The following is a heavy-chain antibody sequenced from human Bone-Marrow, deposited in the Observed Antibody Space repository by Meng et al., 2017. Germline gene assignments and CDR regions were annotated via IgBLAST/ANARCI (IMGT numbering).Heavy chain of an antibody. D-gene: IGHD6-13*01. J-gene: IGHJ3*02. CDR2: ISGSGATA. CDR3: AKAVTDRSGSWRYAFDI. CDR1: GSTFTAYA. Sequence: GGSLRLSCAASGSTFTAYAMSWVRQAPGKGLEWVSAISGSGATAYYADSVKGRFTISRDNSNYTLYLQMNSLRADETAVYYCAKAVTDRSGSWRYAFDIWGQGTMVTVSS. V-gene: IGHV3-23*01.